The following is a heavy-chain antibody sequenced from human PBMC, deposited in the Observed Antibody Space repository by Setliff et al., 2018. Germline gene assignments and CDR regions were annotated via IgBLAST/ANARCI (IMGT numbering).Heavy chain of an antibody. CDR2: VYYSGYT. CDR1: GGSVSSTSHF. J-gene: IGHJ1*01. Sequence: SETLSLTCNVSGGSVSSTSHFWGWIRQPPGKGMEWIGSVYYSGYTYYNPSLQSRVTISVDMSKNQFSVKLTSVTAADTVVYYCARVDFTMIQGVLGLWGQGTLVTVSS. CDR3: ARVDFTMIQGVLGL. V-gene: IGHV4-39*07. D-gene: IGHD3-10*01.